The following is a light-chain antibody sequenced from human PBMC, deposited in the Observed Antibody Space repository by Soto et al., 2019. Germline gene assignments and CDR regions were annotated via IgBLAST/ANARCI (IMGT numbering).Light chain of an antibody. CDR2: DAS. J-gene: IGKJ5*01. Sequence: DIHMTQSPSTLSASVGDRVTITCRASQSISSWLAWYQQKPGKAPKLLIYDASSLESGVPSRFSGSGSGTDFTLTISSLQPDDFATYYCQQYNSYSAFGQGTRLEIK. CDR1: QSISSW. CDR3: QQYNSYSA. V-gene: IGKV1-5*01.